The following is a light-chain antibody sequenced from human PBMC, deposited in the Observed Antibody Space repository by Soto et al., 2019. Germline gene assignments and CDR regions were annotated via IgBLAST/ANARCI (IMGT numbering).Light chain of an antibody. CDR2: KAS. V-gene: IGKV1-5*03. J-gene: IGKJ1*01. CDR1: RRISSW. CDR3: QQYDSYPWT. Sequence: DLQMTQSPSTLSTSIGDRVTITCRASRRISSWLAWYQQKPGKAPKLLIYKASSLERGVPSRFSGSQSGTEFTLTISSLQPDDFATYYCQQYDSYPWTFGQGTKVEIK.